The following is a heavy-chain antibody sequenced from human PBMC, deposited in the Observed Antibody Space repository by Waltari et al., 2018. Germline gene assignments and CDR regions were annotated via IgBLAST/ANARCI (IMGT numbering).Heavy chain of an antibody. D-gene: IGHD6-13*01. V-gene: IGHV3-53*01. J-gene: IGHJ4*02. CDR3: ARDQVAAAGGIDY. CDR1: GFTVSSNY. Sequence: EVQLVESGGGLIQPGGSLRLSCAASGFTVSSNYMSWVRQAPGKGLEWVSVSYSGGSTYYADSVKGRFTISRDNSKNTLYLQMNSLRAEDTAVYYCARDQVAAAGGIDYWGQGTLVTVSS. CDR2: SYSGGST.